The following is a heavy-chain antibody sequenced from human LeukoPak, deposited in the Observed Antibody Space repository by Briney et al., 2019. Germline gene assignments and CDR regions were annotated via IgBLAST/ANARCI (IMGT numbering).Heavy chain of an antibody. J-gene: IGHJ4*02. CDR3: AKSRDGSGSYYNGDY. CDR2: ISGSGDST. CDR1: GVTFSSRA. V-gene: IGHV3-23*01. Sequence: GGSLRLSCAASGVTFSSRAMNWGRQAPGKGLEWGSAISGSGDSTYYADTVADRFIISRDNSKKTLYLQMHSLRAEDTALYFCAKSRDGSGSYYNGDYRGQATLGTVS. D-gene: IGHD3-10*01.